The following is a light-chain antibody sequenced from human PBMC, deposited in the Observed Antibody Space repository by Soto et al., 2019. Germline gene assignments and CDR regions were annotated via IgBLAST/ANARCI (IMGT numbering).Light chain of an antibody. CDR3: QHYGGMWT. CDR1: QSTTNR. V-gene: IGKV1-5*01. Sequence: DIQMTQSPSSLSASVGDRVAITCRASQSTTNRLAWYQLKPGKAPKVLIYDALNLESGVPSRFSGSGYGTEFTLTIRSLQPDDFATYCCQHYGGMWTFGQGTMVDI. J-gene: IGKJ1*01. CDR2: DAL.